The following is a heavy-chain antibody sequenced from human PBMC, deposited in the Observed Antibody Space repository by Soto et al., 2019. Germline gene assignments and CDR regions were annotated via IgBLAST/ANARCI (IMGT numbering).Heavy chain of an antibody. J-gene: IGHJ6*02. CDR3: ARDRVYYYDSSGMDV. CDR1: GGSISSYY. Sequence: PSETLSLTCTVSGGSISSYYWSWIRQPPGKGLEWIGYIYYSGSTNYNPSLKSRVTISVDTSKNQFSLKLSSVTAADTAVYYCARDRVYYYDSSGMDVWGQGTTVTVSS. D-gene: IGHD3-22*01. CDR2: IYYSGST. V-gene: IGHV4-59*01.